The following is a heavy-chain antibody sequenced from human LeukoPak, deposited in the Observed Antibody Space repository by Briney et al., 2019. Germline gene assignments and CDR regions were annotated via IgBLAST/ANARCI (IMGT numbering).Heavy chain of an antibody. Sequence: ASVKVSCKASGYTFTGYYMHWVRQAPGQGLEWMGWINPNSGGTNYAQKFQGRVTMTRDTSISTAFMELSRLRSDDTAVYHCARGEYSSYYMDVWGKGTTVTVSS. CDR1: GYTFTGYY. V-gene: IGHV1-2*02. CDR3: ARGEYSSYYMDV. D-gene: IGHD5-18*01. CDR2: INPNSGGT. J-gene: IGHJ6*03.